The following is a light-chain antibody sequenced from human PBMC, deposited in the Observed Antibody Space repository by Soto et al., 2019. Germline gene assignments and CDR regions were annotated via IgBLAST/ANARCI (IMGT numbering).Light chain of an antibody. CDR2: DAS. CDR3: QQYNKWPYT. V-gene: IGKV3-15*01. CDR1: QSVSSN. Sequence: IVMTQSPATLSVSPGERATLSCRASQSVSSNLAWYQQKPGQAPRLLLFDASTRTTGIPARFSGGGSGTDFTLTISSLQSEDFAVYYCQQYNKWPYTFGQGTKLEIK. J-gene: IGKJ2*01.